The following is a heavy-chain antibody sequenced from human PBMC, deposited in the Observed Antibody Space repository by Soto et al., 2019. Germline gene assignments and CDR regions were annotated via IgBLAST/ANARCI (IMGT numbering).Heavy chain of an antibody. CDR3: ARGGYYGSGSYYYYGMDV. CDR2: IWYDGSNK. CDR1: GFTFSSYG. D-gene: IGHD3-10*01. J-gene: IGHJ6*02. Sequence: GGSLRLSCAASGFTFSSYGMHWVRQAPGKGLEWVAVIWYDGSNKYYADSVKGRFTISRDNSKNTLYLQMNSLRAEDTAVYYCARGGYYGSGSYYYYGMDVWGQGTTVTVSS. V-gene: IGHV3-33*01.